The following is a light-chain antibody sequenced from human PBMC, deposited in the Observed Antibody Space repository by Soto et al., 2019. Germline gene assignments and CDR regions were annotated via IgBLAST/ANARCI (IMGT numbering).Light chain of an antibody. J-gene: IGKJ1*01. V-gene: IGKV1-5*01. CDR1: QTISGW. CDR2: DSS. Sequence: DIPMTQSPSTMSSSLVDTVTITCRASQTISGWLAWYQQKPGKAPTLLIYDSSTLEGGVPSRFSGSGSGTDFTLTISSLQPEDFATYYCQQYNSYPRTFGQGTKVDI. CDR3: QQYNSYPRT.